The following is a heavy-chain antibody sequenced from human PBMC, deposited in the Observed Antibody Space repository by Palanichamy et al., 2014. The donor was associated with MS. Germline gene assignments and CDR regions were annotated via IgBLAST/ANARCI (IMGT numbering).Heavy chain of an antibody. Sequence: EVQVVQSGPEVKKSGESLKISCKGSGFYNFASYWIGWVRQMPGKGLEWMAMINPGDSRTIYSPSLQGLVTISADKSISTAFLQWSSLKASDSGIYYCARRGIGTRFYNMDVWGKGTTVTVSS. D-gene: IGHD1-14*01. J-gene: IGHJ6*03. CDR1: GFYNFASYW. V-gene: IGHV5-51*01. CDR3: ARRGIGTRFYNMDV. CDR2: INPGDSRT.